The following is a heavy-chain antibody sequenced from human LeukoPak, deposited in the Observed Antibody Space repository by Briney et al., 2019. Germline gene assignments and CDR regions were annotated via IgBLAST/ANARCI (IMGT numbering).Heavy chain of an antibody. J-gene: IGHJ4*02. CDR2: IRYDKSRK. Sequence: GGSLRLSCAASGFIFSNFGMHWVRQTPGKGLEWVAFIRYDKSRKIYADSVKGRFTISRDNAKTSLYLQMNSLRAEDTAVYYCARDLSGVTGYTYGRGIDYWGQGTLVTVSS. CDR3: ARDLSGVTGYTYGRGIDY. CDR1: GFIFSNFG. V-gene: IGHV3-30*02. D-gene: IGHD5-18*01.